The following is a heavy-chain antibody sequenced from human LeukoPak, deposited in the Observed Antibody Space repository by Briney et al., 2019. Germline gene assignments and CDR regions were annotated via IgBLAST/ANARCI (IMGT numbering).Heavy chain of an antibody. CDR1: GFTFSSYAMH. D-gene: IGHD3-3*01. J-gene: IGHJ4*02. V-gene: IGHV4-39*01. CDR2: IYYSGST. Sequence: GSLRLSCAASGFTFSSYAMHWVRQPPGKGLEWIGSIYYSGSTYYNPSLKSRVTISVDTSKNQFSLKLSSVTAADTAVYYCARLSYDFWSGYYGDWGQGTLVTVSS. CDR3: ARLSYDFWSGYYGD.